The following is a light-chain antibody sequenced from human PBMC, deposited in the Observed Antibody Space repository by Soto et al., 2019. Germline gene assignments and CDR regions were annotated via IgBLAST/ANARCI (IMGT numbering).Light chain of an antibody. J-gene: IGKJ2*01. Sequence: EIVMTQSPATLSVSPGERATLSCRASQSVSSKLAWYQQKPGQAPRLLIYGASTRATGIPARFSGSGSGTEFTLTISILQSEDFAVYYCQQYNNWPPMYTFGQGTKLEIK. CDR3: QQYNNWPPMYT. V-gene: IGKV3-15*01. CDR1: QSVSSK. CDR2: GAS.